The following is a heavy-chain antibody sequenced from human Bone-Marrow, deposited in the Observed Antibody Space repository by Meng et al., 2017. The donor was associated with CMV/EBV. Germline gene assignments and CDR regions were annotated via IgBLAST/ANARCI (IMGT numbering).Heavy chain of an antibody. V-gene: IGHV3-7*01. CDR1: GFTFSSYW. CDR3: ARVGYGLGSYYPRGMDV. J-gene: IGHJ6*02. D-gene: IGHD3-10*01. CDR2: IKQDGSEK. Sequence: GEYLKISCAASGFTFSSYWMSWVRQAQGKGLEWVANIKQDGSEKYYVDSVKGRFTISRDNAKNSLYLQMNSLRAEDTAVYYCARVGYGLGSYYPRGMDVWGQGTTVTVSS.